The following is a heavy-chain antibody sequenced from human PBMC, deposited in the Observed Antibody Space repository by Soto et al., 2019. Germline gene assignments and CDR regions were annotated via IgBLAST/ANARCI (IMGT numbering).Heavy chain of an antibody. J-gene: IGHJ4*02. Sequence: EVQLVESGGGVVQPGGSLRLSCAASGFTFDDYTMHWVRQAPGKGLEWVSLISWDGGSTYYADSVKGRFTISRDNSKNSLYLQMNSLRTEDTALYYCAKDIEVVAATGYGMDYWGQGTLVTVSS. CDR2: ISWDGGST. CDR1: GFTFDDYT. CDR3: AKDIEVVAATGYGMDY. D-gene: IGHD2-15*01. V-gene: IGHV3-43*01.